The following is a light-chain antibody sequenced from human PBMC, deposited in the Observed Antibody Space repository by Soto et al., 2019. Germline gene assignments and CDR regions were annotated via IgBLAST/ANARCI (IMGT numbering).Light chain of an antibody. CDR1: QSVSSSY. V-gene: IGKV3D-20*01. Sequence: ELVLTQSPATLSLSPGERANLSCGASQSVSSSYVAWYQHRPGLAPRLLIHDASSRATGIPDRFSGTKSGTDFTLTIRRLEPEDAAVYFCQQYGSSPITFGQGTRLEIK. CDR3: QQYGSSPIT. J-gene: IGKJ5*01. CDR2: DAS.